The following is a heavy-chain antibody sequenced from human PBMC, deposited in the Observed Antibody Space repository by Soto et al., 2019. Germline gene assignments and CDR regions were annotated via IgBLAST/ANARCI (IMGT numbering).Heavy chain of an antibody. V-gene: IGHV4-34*01. J-gene: IGHJ4*02. CDR1: GGSFSGYY. CDR2: INHSGST. CDR3: ARVLTAAGTLRVDY. D-gene: IGHD6-13*01. Sequence: SETLSLTCAVYGGSFSGYYWSWIRQPPGKGLEWIGEINHSGSTNYNPSLKSRVTISVDTSKNQFSLKLSSVTAADTAVYYCARVLTAAGTLRVDYWGQGTLVTVSS.